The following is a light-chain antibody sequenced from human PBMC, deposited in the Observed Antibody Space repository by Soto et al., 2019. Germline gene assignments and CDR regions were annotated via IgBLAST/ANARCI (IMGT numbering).Light chain of an antibody. CDR1: QSGRSD. J-gene: IGKJ4*02. V-gene: IGKV3-15*01. CDR3: QQYSKWPLK. CDR2: STS. Sequence: EVGMTQSPDTLSVSPRYRATLSCRFSQSGRSDLAWNPQKAGQSPSLLIYSTSTRSAENPARFSGSGSETEFTLTMGSLQYEDVAVYYCQQYSKWPLKFSGVTKVEIK.